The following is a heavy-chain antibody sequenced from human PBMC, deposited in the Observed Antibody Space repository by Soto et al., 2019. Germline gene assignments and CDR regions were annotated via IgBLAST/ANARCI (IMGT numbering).Heavy chain of an antibody. V-gene: IGHV3-30*18. CDR2: ISYDGSYI. CDR3: AKNRGYTYDYGWFDP. J-gene: IGHJ5*02. Sequence: QVQLVESGGGVVQPGTSLRLSCAASGFTFSSFGMHWVRQAPGKGLEWVAVISYDGSYIYYGDSVKGRFTISRDNSRNTLYLQMNSLRTDDRALYYCAKNRGYTYDYGWFDPWGQGTLVTVSS. CDR1: GFTFSSFG. D-gene: IGHD3-16*01.